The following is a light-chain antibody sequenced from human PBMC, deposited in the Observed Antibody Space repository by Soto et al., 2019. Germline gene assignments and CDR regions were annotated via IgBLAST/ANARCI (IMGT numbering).Light chain of an antibody. CDR3: QQSYTVPIT. V-gene: IGKV1-39*01. J-gene: IGKJ5*01. CDR1: QSIATY. Sequence: DIQMTQSPPSLSASVGDRVTIACRASQSIATYHNWYQQRPGQAPQLLISAASTLRSGVPSRFSGSGSGTDFTLTIDSLQTEDFASYYCQQSYTVPITFGQGTRLDFK. CDR2: AAS.